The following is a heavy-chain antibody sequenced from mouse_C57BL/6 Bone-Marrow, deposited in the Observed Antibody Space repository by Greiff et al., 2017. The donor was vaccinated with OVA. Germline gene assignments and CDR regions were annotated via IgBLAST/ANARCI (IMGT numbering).Heavy chain of an antibody. D-gene: IGHD1-1*01. CDR3: ARSGVIYDYGSSYLDYWYCDV. Sequence: QVQLKQSGAELVRPGASVKLSCKASGYTFTDYYINWVKQRPGQGLEWIARIYPGSGNTYYNEKFKGKATLTAEKSSSTAYMQLSSLTSEDSAVYFCARSGVIYDYGSSYLDYWYCDVWGTGTTVTVSS. CDR1: GYTFTDYY. CDR2: IYPGSGNT. J-gene: IGHJ1*03. V-gene: IGHV1-76*01.